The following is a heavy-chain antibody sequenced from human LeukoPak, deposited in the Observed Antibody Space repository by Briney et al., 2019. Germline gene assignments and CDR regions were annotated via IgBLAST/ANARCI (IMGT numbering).Heavy chain of an antibody. CDR1: GFTFSTYG. CDR2: ISYDGDNK. J-gene: IGHJ6*02. V-gene: IGHV3-30*18. D-gene: IGHD2-21*02. Sequence: GGSLRLSCAASGFTFSTYGMHWVRQAPGKGLEWVAVISYDGDNKYYADSVKGRFTISRDNSKNTLYLQMNSLRAEDTAVYYCAKDMALVVVTDNGMDVWGQGTTVTVSS. CDR3: AKDMALVVVTDNGMDV.